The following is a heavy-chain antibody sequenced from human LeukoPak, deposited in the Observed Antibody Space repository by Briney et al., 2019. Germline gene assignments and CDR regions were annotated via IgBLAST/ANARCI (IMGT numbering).Heavy chain of an antibody. CDR3: ARGRGYSYGNFDY. J-gene: IGHJ4*02. CDR1: GYTFTSYD. V-gene: IGHV1-8*03. CDR2: MNPNSGNT. D-gene: IGHD5-18*01. Sequence: ASVTVSCKSSGYTFTSYDINWVRQATGQGLKWMGWMNPNSGNTGYAQKFQGRVTITRNTSISTAYMELSSLRSEDTAVYYCARGRGYSYGNFDYWGQGTLVTVSS.